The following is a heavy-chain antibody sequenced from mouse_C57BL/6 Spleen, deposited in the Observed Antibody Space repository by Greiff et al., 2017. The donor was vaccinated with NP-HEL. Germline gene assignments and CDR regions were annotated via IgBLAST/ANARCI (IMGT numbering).Heavy chain of an antibody. CDR3: ARANYDGYYPWFAY. J-gene: IGHJ3*01. D-gene: IGHD2-3*01. CDR1: GYSITSGYD. CDR2: ISYSGST. V-gene: IGHV3-1*01. Sequence: EVKLMESGPGMVKPSQSLSLTCTVTGYSITSGYDWHWIRHFPGNKLEWMGYISYSGSTNYNPSLKSRISITHDTSKNHFFLKLNSVTTEDTATYYCARANYDGYYPWFAYWGQGTLVTVSA.